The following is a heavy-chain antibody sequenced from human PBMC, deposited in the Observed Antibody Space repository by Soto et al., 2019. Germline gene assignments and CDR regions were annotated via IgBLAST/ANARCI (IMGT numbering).Heavy chain of an antibody. CDR2: ISAYNGNT. V-gene: IGHV1-18*04. Sequence: ASVKVSCKASGYTFTSYGISWVRQAPGQGLEWMGWISAYNGNTNYAQKLQGRVTMTTDTPTSTAYMELRSLRSDDTAVYYCAREDRYSYGDYYYGMDVWGQGTTVTVSS. J-gene: IGHJ6*02. CDR1: GYTFTSYG. CDR3: AREDRYSYGDYYYGMDV. D-gene: IGHD5-18*01.